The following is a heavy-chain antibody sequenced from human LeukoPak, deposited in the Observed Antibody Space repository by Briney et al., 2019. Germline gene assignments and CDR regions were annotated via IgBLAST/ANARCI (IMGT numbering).Heavy chain of an antibody. Sequence: PGGSLRLSCTASAFTFTTYALDWVRQAPGKGLEWVAIISSDGSIKYYADSVKGRFTISRDNSKNTLYLQMNSLRAEDTAVYYCARDSLYCSSPSGRPTFGNYYYSGRDVWGQGTTVAVSS. D-gene: IGHD2-2*01. CDR3: ARDSLYCSSPSGRPTFGNYYYSGRDV. CDR1: AFTFTTYA. V-gene: IGHV3-30-3*01. CDR2: ISSDGSIK. J-gene: IGHJ6*02.